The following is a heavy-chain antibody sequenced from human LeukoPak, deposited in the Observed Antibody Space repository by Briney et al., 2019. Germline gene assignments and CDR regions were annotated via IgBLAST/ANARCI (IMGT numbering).Heavy chain of an antibody. D-gene: IGHD3-3*01. CDR3: ARDRRTIFGVARGAFDI. CDR2: IRYDGSNK. CDR1: GFTFSSYG. J-gene: IGHJ3*02. V-gene: IGHV3-30*02. Sequence: GGSLRLSCAASGFTFSSYGMHWVRQAPGKGLEWVAFIRYDGSNKYYADSVKGRFTISRDNAKNSLYLQMNSLRAEDTAVYYCARDRRTIFGVARGAFDIWGQGTTVTVSS.